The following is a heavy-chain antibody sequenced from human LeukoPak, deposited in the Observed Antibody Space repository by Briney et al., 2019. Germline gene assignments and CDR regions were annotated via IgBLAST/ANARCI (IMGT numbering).Heavy chain of an antibody. CDR3: ASEYSSSSHYFDY. Sequence: GESLKISCAASGFTFSSYWMSWVRQAPGKGLEWVANINQDGSQKYYVDSVKGRFTISRDNAKNSLYLQMNSLRAEDTAVYYCASEYSSSSHYFDYWGQGTLVTVSS. V-gene: IGHV3-7*01. CDR2: INQDGSQK. D-gene: IGHD6-6*01. CDR1: GFTFSSYW. J-gene: IGHJ4*02.